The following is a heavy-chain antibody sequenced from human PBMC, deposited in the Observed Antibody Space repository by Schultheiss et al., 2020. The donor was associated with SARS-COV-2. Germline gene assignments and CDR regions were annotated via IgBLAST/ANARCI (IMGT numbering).Heavy chain of an antibody. V-gene: IGHV4-59*01. CDR1: GASISGYH. CDR3: ARGGYCSSTSCQNWFDP. Sequence: SETLSLTCTVSGASISGYHWSWMRQPPGKGLEWVGHVFFTGSTDHNPSLKSRVFMSVDTSKNQFSLKLSSVTAADTAVYYCARGGYCSSTSCQNWFDPWGQGTLVTVSS. D-gene: IGHD2-2*01. CDR2: VFFTGST. J-gene: IGHJ5*02.